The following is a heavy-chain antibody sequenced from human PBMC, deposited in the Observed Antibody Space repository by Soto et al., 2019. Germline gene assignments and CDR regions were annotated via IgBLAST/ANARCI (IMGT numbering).Heavy chain of an antibody. CDR2: ISPNSGNI. D-gene: IGHD3-22*01. J-gene: IGHJ6*02. V-gene: IGHV1-18*01. CDR1: GYTFTRNG. Sequence: ASVNVSCKTSGYTFTRNGISWVRHAPGQGLEWMGWISPNSGNIKYAQKLQGRVIMTTDTSTSTAYMEPRSLRSDDTAVYYCVKDRDSNTWPSRDVWGPGTTVTVSS. CDR3: VKDRDSNTWPSRDV.